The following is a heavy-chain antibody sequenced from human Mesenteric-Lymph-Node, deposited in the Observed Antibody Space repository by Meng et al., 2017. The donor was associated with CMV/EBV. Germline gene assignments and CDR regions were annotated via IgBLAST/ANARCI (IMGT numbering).Heavy chain of an antibody. Sequence: AASGFTFHNHWMHWVRQAPGKGLVWVSRINRDGTTTTYADSVRGRFTISRDNSKNTLYLQMHSLRADDTAVYYCARNDFWSGYAIDYWGQGTLVTVSS. CDR2: INRDGTTT. J-gene: IGHJ4*02. CDR1: GFTFHNHW. V-gene: IGHV3-74*01. CDR3: ARNDFWSGYAIDY. D-gene: IGHD3-3*01.